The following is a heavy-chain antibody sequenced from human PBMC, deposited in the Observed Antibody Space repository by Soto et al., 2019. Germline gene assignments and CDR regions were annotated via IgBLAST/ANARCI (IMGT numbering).Heavy chain of an antibody. CDR3: AGRDCSGTNCYYLDYYYMDV. J-gene: IGHJ6*03. Sequence: QVQLQESGPGLVRPSETLSLTCTVSGGSFSSYYWTWIRQSPGKGLEWIGYIYYSGSTDYNPSLRARPAISIDTSKTQFSLRLNSMTAADTAVYYCAGRDCSGTNCYYLDYYYMDVWGKGTTVTVSS. CDR2: IYYSGST. CDR1: GGSFSSYY. D-gene: IGHD2-2*01. V-gene: IGHV4-59*08.